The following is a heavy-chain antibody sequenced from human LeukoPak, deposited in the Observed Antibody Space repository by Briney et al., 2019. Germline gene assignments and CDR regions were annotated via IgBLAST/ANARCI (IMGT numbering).Heavy chain of an antibody. J-gene: IGHJ4*02. Sequence: GGSLRLSCAASGFTFSSYGMHWVRQAPGKGLEWVAVIWYDGSNKYYADSVKGRFTISRDNSKNTLYLQMNSLRAEDTAVYYCARDYGDFTFRGGFDYWGQGTLVTVSS. CDR2: IWYDGSNK. CDR1: GFTFSSYG. V-gene: IGHV3-33*01. D-gene: IGHD4-17*01. CDR3: ARDYGDFTFRGGFDY.